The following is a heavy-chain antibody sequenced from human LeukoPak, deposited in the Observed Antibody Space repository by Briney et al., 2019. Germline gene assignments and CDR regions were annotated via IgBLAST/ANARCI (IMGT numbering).Heavy chain of an antibody. V-gene: IGHV1-2*02. CDR1: GYTFTSYY. D-gene: IGHD6-13*01. CDR2: INPNSGGT. Sequence: ASVKVSCKASGYTFTSYYMHWLRQAPGQELEWMGWINPNSGGTNYAQKFQGRVTMTRDTSISTAYMELSRLRSDDTAVYYCARASIAAADKGNWFDPWGQGTLVTVSS. J-gene: IGHJ5*02. CDR3: ARASIAAADKGNWFDP.